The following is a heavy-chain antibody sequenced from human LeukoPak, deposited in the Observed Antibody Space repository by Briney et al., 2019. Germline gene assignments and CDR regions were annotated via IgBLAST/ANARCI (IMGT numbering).Heavy chain of an antibody. CDR1: GGSISSSSFY. Sequence: VRPSKTLSLTCSVSGGSISSSSFYWGWIRQPPGKGLEWIGSIYYSGSAYYNPSLKSRVTVSVDTSKNQFSLKVSSVTAADTAVYYCARQVVDTAMVDDAFDVWGQGTMVTVSS. CDR2: IYYSGSA. J-gene: IGHJ3*01. CDR3: ARQVVDTAMVDDAFDV. D-gene: IGHD5-18*01. V-gene: IGHV4-39*01.